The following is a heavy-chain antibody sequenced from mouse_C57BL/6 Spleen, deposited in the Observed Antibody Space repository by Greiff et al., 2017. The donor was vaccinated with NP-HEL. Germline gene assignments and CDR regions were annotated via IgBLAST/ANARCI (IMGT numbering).Heavy chain of an antibody. V-gene: IGHV1-50*01. CDR2: IDPSDSYT. CDR3: AAYEFAY. Sequence: QVQLQQPGAELVKPGASVKLSCKASGYTFTSYWMQWVKQRPGQGLEWIGEIDPSDSYTNYNQKFKGKATLTVDTSSSTAYMQLSSLTSEDSAVYYCAAYEFAYWGQGTLVTVSA. CDR1: GYTFTSYW. D-gene: IGHD1-1*01. J-gene: IGHJ3*01.